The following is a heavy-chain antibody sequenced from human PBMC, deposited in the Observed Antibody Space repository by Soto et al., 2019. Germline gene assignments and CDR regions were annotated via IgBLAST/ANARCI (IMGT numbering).Heavy chain of an antibody. Sequence: SETLSLTCTVSGGSISSQYWSWIRQPPGKGLEWIGYISFSGSTKYNPSFKSRVTTSVDTSKNQFYLKLTSVTAADTAVYYCARGHSAYAFDYGMDVWGQGTTVTVSS. J-gene: IGHJ6*02. V-gene: IGHV4-59*11. CDR2: ISFSGST. CDR1: GGSISSQY. CDR3: ARGHSAYAFDYGMDV. D-gene: IGHD3-16*01.